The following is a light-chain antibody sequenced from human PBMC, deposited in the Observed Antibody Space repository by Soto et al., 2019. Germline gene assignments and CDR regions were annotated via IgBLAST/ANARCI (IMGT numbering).Light chain of an antibody. CDR1: TSNIGSNY. J-gene: IGLJ3*02. CDR2: RHD. CDR3: ASWDDSLSGEV. Sequence: QSVLTQPPSASGTPGQRVTISCSGSTSNIGSNYVYWYQQVPGTAPKLLIYRHDQRPSGVPDRFSGSRSGTSASLAISGLRSEDEADYYCASWDDSLSGEVFGGGTKVTVL. V-gene: IGLV1-47*01.